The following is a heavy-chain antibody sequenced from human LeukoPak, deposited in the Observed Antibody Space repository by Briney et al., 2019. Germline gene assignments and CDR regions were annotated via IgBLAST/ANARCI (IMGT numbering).Heavy chain of an antibody. Sequence: GGSLRLSCAASGFTFSSYSMNWVRQAPGKGLEGVSSISSSGSYIYYADSVKGRFTISRDNAKNSLYLQMNSLRADDKAVYYCARGGRITIFGVVSYYFDYWGQGTLVTVSS. V-gene: IGHV3-21*01. CDR1: GFTFSSYS. CDR2: ISSSGSYI. CDR3: ARGGRITIFGVVSYYFDY. J-gene: IGHJ4*02. D-gene: IGHD3-3*01.